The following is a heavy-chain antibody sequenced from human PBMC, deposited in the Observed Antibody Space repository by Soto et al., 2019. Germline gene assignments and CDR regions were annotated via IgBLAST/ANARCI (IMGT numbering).Heavy chain of an antibody. D-gene: IGHD6-19*01. CDR1: GFTFSDYA. V-gene: IGHV3-30*18. CDR2: VSHDGRNT. J-gene: IGHJ4*02. CDR3: AKGGRQWLVTSDFNY. Sequence: VQLVESGGGVVQPGRSLRLSCAASGFTFSDYAMHWVRQAPGEGLEWVAVVSHDGRNTHYADCVKGRSTISRDRSKNTVSLEMTSLSAEDTAVYYWAKGGRQWLVTSDFNYWGQGALVTVSS.